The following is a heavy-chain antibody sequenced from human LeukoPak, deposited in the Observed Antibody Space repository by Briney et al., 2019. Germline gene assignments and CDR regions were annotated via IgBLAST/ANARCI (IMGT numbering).Heavy chain of an antibody. V-gene: IGHV4-59*12. J-gene: IGHJ4*02. CDR2: IHNSGST. Sequence: SETLSLTCTVSGDSISTYYWSWIRKPPGKGLEWIGHIHNSGSTNYSPSLKSRVTISVDTSKNHFSLKLSSVTAADTAVYYCARNRDGYNSFDYWGQGTLVTVSS. D-gene: IGHD5-24*01. CDR3: ARNRDGYNSFDY. CDR1: GDSISTYY.